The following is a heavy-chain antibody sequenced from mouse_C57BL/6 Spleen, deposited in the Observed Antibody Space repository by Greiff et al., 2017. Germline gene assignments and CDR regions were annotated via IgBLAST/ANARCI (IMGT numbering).Heavy chain of an antibody. J-gene: IGHJ2*01. CDR2: ISDGGSYT. D-gene: IGHD1-1*01. CDR1: GFAFSSYA. CDR3: ARSSGRDYFDY. V-gene: IGHV5-4*03. Sequence: DVKLVESGGGLVKPGGSLKLSCAASGFAFSSYAMSWVRQTPEKRLEWVATISDGGSYTYYPDNVKGRFTISRDNAKNNLYLQMSHLTSEDTAMYYCARSSGRDYFDYWGQGTTLTVSS.